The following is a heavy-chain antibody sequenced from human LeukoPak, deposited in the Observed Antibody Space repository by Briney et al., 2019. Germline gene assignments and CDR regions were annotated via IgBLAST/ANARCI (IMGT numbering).Heavy chain of an antibody. CDR3: ARDPNGDYVGAFDM. D-gene: IGHD4-17*01. CDR1: GFTFSNYA. V-gene: IGHV3-23*01. J-gene: IGHJ3*02. CDR2: IRAGDHST. Sequence: PGGSLRLSCTASGFTFSNYAMMWVRQAPGKGLELVSTIRAGDHSTYYADSVKGRFTISRDKSKHTLFLQMNSLRAEDTAVYFCARDPNGDYVGAFDMWGPGTMVTVSS.